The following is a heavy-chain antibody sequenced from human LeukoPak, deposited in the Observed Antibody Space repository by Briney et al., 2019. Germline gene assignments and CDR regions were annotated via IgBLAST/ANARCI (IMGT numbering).Heavy chain of an antibody. CDR1: GGSFSGYY. CDR2: INHSGST. Sequence: SETLSLTCAVYGGSFSGYYWSWIRQPPGKGLEWIGEINHSGSTNYNPSLKSRVTISVDTSKNQFSLKLSSVTAADTAVYYCARGEACTNGVCPRRFDPWGQGTLVTVPS. CDR3: ARGEACTNGVCPRRFDP. V-gene: IGHV4-34*01. D-gene: IGHD2-8*01. J-gene: IGHJ5*02.